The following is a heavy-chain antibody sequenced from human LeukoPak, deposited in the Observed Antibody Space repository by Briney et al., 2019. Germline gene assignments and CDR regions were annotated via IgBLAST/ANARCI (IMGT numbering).Heavy chain of an antibody. V-gene: IGHV4-39*01. J-gene: IGHJ6*03. CDR2: IYYSGST. CDR3: ARHLFARSYYYMDV. Sequence: SETLSLTCTVSGGSISSSSYYWGWIRQPPGKGLEWIGSIYYSGSTYYNPSLKSRATISVDTSKNQFSLKLSSVTAADTAVYYCARHLFARSYYYMDVWGKGTTVTVSS. CDR1: GGSISSSSYY. D-gene: IGHD2-21*01.